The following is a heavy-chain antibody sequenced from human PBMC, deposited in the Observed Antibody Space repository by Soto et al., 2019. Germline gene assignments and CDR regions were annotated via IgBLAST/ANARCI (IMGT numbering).Heavy chain of an antibody. Sequence: QVQLVESGGGVVQPGRSLRVSCAASGFTFSDYGIYWVRQAPGKGLEWVALISYDGNNREYGDSVKGRFTISRDNSKNTLYLQMNSLRVEDTAVYYCTFGDNSFDYWGQGTPVTVSS. V-gene: IGHV3-30*03. J-gene: IGHJ4*02. CDR3: TFGDNSFDY. CDR2: ISYDGNNR. CDR1: GFTFSDYG. D-gene: IGHD1-20*01.